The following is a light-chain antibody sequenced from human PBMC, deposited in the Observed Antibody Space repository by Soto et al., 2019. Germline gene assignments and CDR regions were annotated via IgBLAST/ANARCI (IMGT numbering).Light chain of an antibody. J-gene: IGKJ1*01. V-gene: IGKV2-28*01. CDR2: MGS. CDR3: MQTLQTRT. Sequence: DIVVTQSPLFLPVTPGEPASISCRSSQSLVHSNGYNYVDWYLQKPGQSPQVLIYMGSNRASGVPYRFSGSGSGTDFTLKISRVEAEDVWVYYCMQTLQTRTFGQGTKVEI. CDR1: QSLVHSNGYNY.